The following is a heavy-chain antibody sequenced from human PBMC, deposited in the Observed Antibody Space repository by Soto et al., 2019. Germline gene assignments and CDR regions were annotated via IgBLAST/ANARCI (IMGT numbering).Heavy chain of an antibody. Sequence: GGSLRLSCAASGFTFSSYAMHWVRQAPGKGLEYVSAISSNGGSTYYADSVKGRFTISRDNSKNTLYLQMNSLRAEDTAVYYCAKDLLIDDSSGIEYDIWGQGTMVTVSS. CDR3: AKDLLIDDSSGIEYDI. V-gene: IGHV3-64*04. CDR2: ISSNGGST. CDR1: GFTFSSYA. D-gene: IGHD3-22*01. J-gene: IGHJ3*02.